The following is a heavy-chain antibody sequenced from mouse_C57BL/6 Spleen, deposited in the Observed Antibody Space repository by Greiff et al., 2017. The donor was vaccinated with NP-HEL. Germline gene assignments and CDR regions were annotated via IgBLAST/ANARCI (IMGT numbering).Heavy chain of an antibody. D-gene: IGHD2-1*01. V-gene: IGHV1-52*01. CDR2: IDPSDSET. CDR3: AREGLYGNYDWFAY. Sequence: QVQLQQPGAELVRPGSSVKLSCKASGYTFTSYWMHWVKQRPIQGLEWIGNIDPSDSETHYNQKFKDKATLTVDKSSSTAYMQLSSLTSEDSAVYYCAREGLYGNYDWFAYWGQGTLVTVSA. CDR1: GYTFTSYW. J-gene: IGHJ3*01.